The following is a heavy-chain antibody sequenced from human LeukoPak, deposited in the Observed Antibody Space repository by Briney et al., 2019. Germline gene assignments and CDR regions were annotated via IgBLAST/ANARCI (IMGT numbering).Heavy chain of an antibody. Sequence: PSETLSLTCAVFGGSFSGYYWSYIRQSPGKGLEWIGEINHSGSTNYNPSLKSRVTISVDSSKNQFSLKLRSVTAADTAVYYCARRLHRYPYYYLYYMDVWGKGTTVTVSS. D-gene: IGHD3-16*02. CDR3: ARRLHRYPYYYLYYMDV. V-gene: IGHV4-34*01. J-gene: IGHJ6*03. CDR2: INHSGST. CDR1: GGSFSGYY.